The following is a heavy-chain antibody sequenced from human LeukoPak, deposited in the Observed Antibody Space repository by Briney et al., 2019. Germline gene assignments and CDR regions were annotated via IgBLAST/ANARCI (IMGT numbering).Heavy chain of an antibody. D-gene: IGHD3-9*01. V-gene: IGHV3-66*01. Sequence: GGSLRLSCAASGFTVSSNYMSWVRQAPGKGLEWVSVIYSGGSTYYADSVKGRFTISRDNSKNTLYLQMNSLRAEDTAVYYCARDGVLTGYYRPEYFQHWGQGTLVTVSS. CDR2: IYSGGST. CDR1: GFTVSSNY. J-gene: IGHJ1*01. CDR3: ARDGVLTGYYRPEYFQH.